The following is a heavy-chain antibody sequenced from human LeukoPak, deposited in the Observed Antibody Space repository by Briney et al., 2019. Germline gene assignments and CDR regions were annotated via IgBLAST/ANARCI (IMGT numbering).Heavy chain of an antibody. CDR2: ITSSSSYI. J-gene: IGHJ4*02. CDR3: ARHVVAVGFDY. D-gene: IGHD3-22*01. CDR1: GFTFSTYS. V-gene: IGHV3-21*01. Sequence: GGSLRLSCAASGFTFSTYSMNWVRQAPGKGLEWVSSITSSSSYIYYADSVKGRFTISRDNAKNSLCLQMNSLRAEDTAVYYCARHVVAVGFDYWGQGTLVTVSS.